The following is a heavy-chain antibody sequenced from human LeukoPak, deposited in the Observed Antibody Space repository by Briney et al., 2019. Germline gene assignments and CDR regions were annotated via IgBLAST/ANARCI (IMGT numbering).Heavy chain of an antibody. D-gene: IGHD3-10*01. V-gene: IGHV1-3*01. CDR2: INAGNGNT. J-gene: IGHJ3*02. CDR1: GYTFTNYA. Sequence: ASVNVSCKASGYTFTNYAMHWVRQAPGQRLEWMGWINAGNGNTKYSQKFQGRVTITRDTSASTAYMELSSLRSEDTAVYYGARKVTRDDAFDIWGQGTMVTVSS. CDR3: ARKVTRDDAFDI.